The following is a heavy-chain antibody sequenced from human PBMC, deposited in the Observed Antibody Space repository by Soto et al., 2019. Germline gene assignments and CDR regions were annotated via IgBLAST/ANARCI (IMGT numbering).Heavy chain of an antibody. CDR2: ISAYNGNT. J-gene: IGHJ4*02. CDR1: GCTFTSYG. D-gene: IGHD3-9*01. CDR3: ARVGAVYDILTGSADY. Sequence: ASVKVSCKASGCTFTSYGISWVRPAPGQGLEWMGWISAYNGNTNYAQKLQGRVTMTTDTSTSTAYMELRSLRSDDTAVYYCARVGAVYDILTGSADYWGQGTLVTVSS. V-gene: IGHV1-18*01.